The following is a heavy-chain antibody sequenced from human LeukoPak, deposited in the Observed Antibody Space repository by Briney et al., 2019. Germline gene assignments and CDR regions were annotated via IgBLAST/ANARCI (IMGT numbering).Heavy chain of an antibody. J-gene: IGHJ4*02. Sequence: PSETLSLTCTVSGGSISSYYWSWIRQPPGKGLGWIWYIYYSGNTKHNPPLKSPVTISVDTSKNQFSLKLSSVTAADTAVYYCARDYSSSWYGDYWGQGTLVTVSS. V-gene: IGHV4-59*01. CDR2: IYYSGNT. CDR3: ARDYSSSWYGDY. CDR1: GGSISSYY. D-gene: IGHD6-13*01.